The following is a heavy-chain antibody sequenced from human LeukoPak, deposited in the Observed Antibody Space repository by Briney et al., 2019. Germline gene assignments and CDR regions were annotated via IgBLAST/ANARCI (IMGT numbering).Heavy chain of an antibody. J-gene: IGHJ4*02. CDR1: GFTFSDYA. V-gene: IGHV3-30*04. CDR3: AREDSSGLDY. Sequence: GGSLRLSCAASGFTFSDYAMYWVRQAPGKGLEWVAVISYDGSNKYYADSLKGRFTISRDNAKNSLYLQMNSLRAEDTAVYYCAREDSSGLDYWGQGTLVTVSS. CDR2: ISYDGSNK. D-gene: IGHD6-25*01.